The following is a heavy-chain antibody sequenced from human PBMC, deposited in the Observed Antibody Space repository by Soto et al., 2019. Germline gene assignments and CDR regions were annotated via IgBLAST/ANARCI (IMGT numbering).Heavy chain of an antibody. Sequence: ASVKVSCKASGYTFTSYGTSWVRQAPGQGLDWMGWISAYNGNTKYAQDLQGRVTMTTDTSTSTAYMELRSLRSDDTAMYYCARFSGGSYNTYYFYYGMDVWGQVTKVTFSS. CDR1: GYTFTSYG. CDR2: ISAYNGNT. J-gene: IGHJ6*02. V-gene: IGHV1-18*04. D-gene: IGHD2-15*01. CDR3: ARFSGGSYNTYYFYYGMDV.